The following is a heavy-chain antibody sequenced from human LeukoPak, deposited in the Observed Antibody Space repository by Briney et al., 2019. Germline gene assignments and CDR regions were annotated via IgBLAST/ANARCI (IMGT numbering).Heavy chain of an antibody. CDR2: ISRSGRNI. V-gene: IGHV3-48*03. D-gene: IGHD4-17*01. CDR1: GFTFSGYE. Sequence: AGGSLRLSCAASGFTFSGYEMNWVRQAPGKGREWVAYISRSGRNIDYADSVKGRFTISRDNAKNSLYLQMNSLRAEDTAVYYCARNGHNYGAYAYLDYWGQGTLVTVSS. CDR3: ARNGHNYGAYAYLDY. J-gene: IGHJ4*02.